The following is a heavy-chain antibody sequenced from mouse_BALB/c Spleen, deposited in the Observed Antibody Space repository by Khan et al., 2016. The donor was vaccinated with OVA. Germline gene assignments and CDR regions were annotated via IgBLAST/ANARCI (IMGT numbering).Heavy chain of an antibody. Sequence: EVQLQESGPGLVKPSQSLSLTCTVTGYSITSGYGWNWIRQFPGNKLEWMGYISYSGSTNYNQSLKSGISITRDTSKNHFFLQLNSVTTEDTATYYCARTARIKYWRQGTTLTVSS. CDR3: ARTARIKY. D-gene: IGHD1-2*01. V-gene: IGHV3-2*02. J-gene: IGHJ2*01. CDR2: ISYSGST. CDR1: GYSITSGYG.